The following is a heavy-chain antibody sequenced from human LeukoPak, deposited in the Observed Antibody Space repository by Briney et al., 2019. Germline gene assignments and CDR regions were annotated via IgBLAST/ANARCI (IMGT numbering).Heavy chain of an antibody. CDR2: IIPILGIA. D-gene: IGHD2-2*01. V-gene: IGHV1-69*04. J-gene: IGHJ1*01. CDR1: GGTFSSYA. CDR3: AGNSIVVVPAAMKDFQH. Sequence: SVKVSCKASGGTFSSYAISWVRQAPGQGLEWMGRIIPILGIANYAQKFQGRVTITADKSTSTAYMELSSLRSEDTAVYYCAGNSIVVVPAAMKDFQHWGQGTLVTVSS.